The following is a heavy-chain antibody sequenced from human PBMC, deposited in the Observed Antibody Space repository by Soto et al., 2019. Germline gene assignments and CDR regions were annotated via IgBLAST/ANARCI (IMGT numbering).Heavy chain of an antibody. D-gene: IGHD3-10*01. CDR3: AINYYGSGSPNLAVDY. V-gene: IGHV3-23*01. CDR1: GFTFSSYA. J-gene: IGHJ4*02. Sequence: GGSLRLSCAASGFTFSSYAMSWVRQAPGKGLEWVSAISGSGGSTYYADSVKGRFTISRDNSKNTLYLQMNSLRAEDTAVYYCAINYYGSGSPNLAVDYWGQGTLVTVSS. CDR2: ISGSGGST.